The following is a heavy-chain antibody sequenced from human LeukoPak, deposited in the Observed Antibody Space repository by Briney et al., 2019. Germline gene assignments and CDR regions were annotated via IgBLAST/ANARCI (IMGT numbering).Heavy chain of an antibody. V-gene: IGHV3-15*07. CDR2: IKSKSDGGTT. D-gene: IGHD3-16*01. J-gene: IGHJ5*02. CDR1: GFTFSNAR. Sequence: GGSLRLSCAASGFTFSNARMNWVRQAPGKGLEWVGRIKSKSDGGTTDYAAPVKGRFTISRDDSKNTLYVQMNSLKTEDTAVYYCATDGARGSWFDPWGQGTLVTVSS. CDR3: ATDGARGSWFDP.